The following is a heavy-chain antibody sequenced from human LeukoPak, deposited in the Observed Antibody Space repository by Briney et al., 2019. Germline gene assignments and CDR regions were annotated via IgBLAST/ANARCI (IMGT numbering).Heavy chain of an antibody. CDR1: GFTFSSYA. D-gene: IGHD6-13*01. CDR3: AKDQGAVAGKRGVDY. V-gene: IGHV3-23*01. J-gene: IGHJ4*02. CDR2: ISANGGTT. Sequence: GGSLRLSCAASGFTFSSYAMSWVRQVPGKGLEWISAISANGGTTYYADSVKGRFTIPRDNSKITLYLQIISLRAEDTALYYCAKDQGAVAGKRGVDYWGQGTLVTVSS.